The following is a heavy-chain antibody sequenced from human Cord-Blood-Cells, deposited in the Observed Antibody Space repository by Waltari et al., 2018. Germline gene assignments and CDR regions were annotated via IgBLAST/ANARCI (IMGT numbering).Heavy chain of an antibody. V-gene: IGHV1-8*01. CDR2: MNPNSGKT. J-gene: IGHJ3*02. CDR1: GYTFTRYA. Sequence: QVQLVQSGADVQKPGASVKVSCKASGYTFTRYAVNWFRQATGQGLEWMGWMNPNSGKTGYAQKFQGRVTMTRNTSISTAYMELSSLRSEDTAVYYCARGGAAAGDAFDIWGQGTMVTVSS. D-gene: IGHD6-13*01. CDR3: ARGGAAAGDAFDI.